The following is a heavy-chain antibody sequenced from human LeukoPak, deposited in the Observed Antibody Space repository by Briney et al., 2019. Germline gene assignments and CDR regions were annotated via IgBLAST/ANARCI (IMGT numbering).Heavy chain of an antibody. J-gene: IGHJ1*01. D-gene: IGHD2-15*01. CDR2: ISGSGGST. Sequence: PGGSLRLSCAASGFTFSSYAMSWVRQAPGKGLEWVPAISGSGGSTYYADSVKGRFTISRDNSKNTLYLQMNSLRAEDTAVYYCAKDRSLGYCSGGSCLKPGLLKYFQHWGQGTLVTVSS. CDR1: GFTFSSYA. V-gene: IGHV3-23*01. CDR3: AKDRSLGYCSGGSCLKPGLLKYFQH.